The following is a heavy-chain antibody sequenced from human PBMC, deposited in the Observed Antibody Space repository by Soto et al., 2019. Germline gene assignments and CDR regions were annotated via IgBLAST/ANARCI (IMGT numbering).Heavy chain of an antibody. CDR3: AREGYFDL. CDR1: GFTVSSNY. CDR2: IYTGGGT. Sequence: EVQLVESGGGLVQPGGSLRLSCAASGFTVSSNYMSWVRQAPGKGLEWVSVIYTGGGTDYADSVTGRFTISRDNSKNTLYLQMNSLRAEDTALYYCAREGYFDLWGRGTLVTVSS. J-gene: IGHJ2*01. V-gene: IGHV3-66*01.